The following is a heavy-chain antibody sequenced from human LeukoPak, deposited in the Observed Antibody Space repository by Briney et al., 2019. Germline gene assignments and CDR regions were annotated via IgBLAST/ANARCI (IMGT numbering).Heavy chain of an antibody. CDR3: ATRPPPRYYYDGSGYYA. V-gene: IGHV1-24*01. D-gene: IGHD3-22*01. J-gene: IGHJ5*02. CDR1: RYTLTELS. Sequence: ASVKVSCKVSRYTLTELSMHWVRQAPGKGLEWMGGFDPEDGETIYAQKFQGRVTMTEDTSTDTAYMELSSLRSEDTAVYYCATRPPPRYYYDGSGYYAWGQGTLVTVSS. CDR2: FDPEDGET.